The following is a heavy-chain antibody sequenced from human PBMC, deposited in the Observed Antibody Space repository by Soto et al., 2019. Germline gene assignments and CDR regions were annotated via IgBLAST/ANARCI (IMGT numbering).Heavy chain of an antibody. Sequence: QVLLQESGPGLVKPSQTLSLTCTVSGGSVSSGGYFWSWIRQLPGKGLEWIGYIYHTGNTFYNPSLKSRVTISLDTSKSQFSLRLTSVTAADTAIYFCAGSSARPMFDYWGPGTLVTVSS. J-gene: IGHJ4*02. CDR1: GGSVSSGGYF. D-gene: IGHD2-2*01. V-gene: IGHV4-31*03. CDR3: AGSSARPMFDY. CDR2: IYHTGNT.